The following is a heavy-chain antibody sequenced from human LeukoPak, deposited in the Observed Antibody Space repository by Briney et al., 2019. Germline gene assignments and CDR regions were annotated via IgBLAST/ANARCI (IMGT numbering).Heavy chain of an antibody. Sequence: GGSLRLSCAASGFTFSNAWMNWVRQAPGKGLEGVAVIWYDGTNKYYADSVKGRFTISRDNSKNTLFLQMNSLRAEDTAVYYCARAAYDNSRYLPLWRQGPLVPVSS. CDR2: IWYDGTNK. CDR1: GFTFSNAW. D-gene: IGHD3-22*01. V-gene: IGHV3-33*08. J-gene: IGHJ1*01. CDR3: ARAAYDNSRYLPL.